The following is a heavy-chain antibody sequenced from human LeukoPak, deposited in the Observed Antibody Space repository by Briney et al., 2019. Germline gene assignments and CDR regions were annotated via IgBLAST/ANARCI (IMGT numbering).Heavy chain of an antibody. Sequence: SETLSLTCTVSGGSISSSSYYWGWLRQPPGKGLEWIGSIYYSGSTYYNPSLKSRVTISVDTPKNQFSLKLRSVTAADTAVYYCARLVVAATYYFDYWGQGTLVTVSS. CDR1: GGSISSSSYY. J-gene: IGHJ4*02. D-gene: IGHD2-15*01. CDR2: IYYSGST. V-gene: IGHV4-39*01. CDR3: ARLVVAATYYFDY.